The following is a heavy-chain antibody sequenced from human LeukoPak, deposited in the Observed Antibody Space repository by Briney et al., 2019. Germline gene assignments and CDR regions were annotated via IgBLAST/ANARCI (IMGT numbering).Heavy chain of an antibody. CDR1: GGSFSGYY. J-gene: IGHJ4*02. Sequence: SETLSLTCAVYGGSFSGYYWSWIRQPPGKGLEWIGEINHSGSTNYNPSLKSRVTISVDTSKNQFSLKLSSVTAADTAVYYCATGSDSSSWYLWGQGTLVTVSS. V-gene: IGHV4-34*01. CDR2: INHSGST. D-gene: IGHD6-13*01. CDR3: ATGSDSSSWYL.